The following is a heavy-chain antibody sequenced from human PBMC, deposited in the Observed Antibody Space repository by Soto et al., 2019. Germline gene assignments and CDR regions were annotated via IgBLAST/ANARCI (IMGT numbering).Heavy chain of an antibody. CDR3: ARPLWRDDYNWGYFDL. D-gene: IGHD4-4*01. CDR1: GFTFSSYA. Sequence: QVQLVESGGGVVQPGRSLRLSCAASGFTFSSYAMQWVRQAPDKGLEWVAVISYDGSNKYYADSVKGRFTISRDNSKNTLYLQMNSLRAEDTAVYYCARPLWRDDYNWGYFDLWGRGTLVTVSS. CDR2: ISYDGSNK. V-gene: IGHV3-30-3*01. J-gene: IGHJ2*01.